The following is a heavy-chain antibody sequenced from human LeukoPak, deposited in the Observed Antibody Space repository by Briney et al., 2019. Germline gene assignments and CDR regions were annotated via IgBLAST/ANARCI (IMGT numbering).Heavy chain of an antibody. V-gene: IGHV3-48*01. D-gene: IGHD2-15*01. CDR2: ISSSSSTI. CDR1: GFTFSSYS. CDR3: ARGPYCSGGSCYLVGYYYYYYMDV. J-gene: IGHJ6*03. Sequence: SGGSLRLSCAASGFTFSSYSMNWVRQAPGKGLEWVSYISSSSSTIYYADSVKGRFTISRDNAKNSLYLQMNSLRAEDTAVYYCARGPYCSGGSCYLVGYYYYYYMDVWGKGTTVTVSS.